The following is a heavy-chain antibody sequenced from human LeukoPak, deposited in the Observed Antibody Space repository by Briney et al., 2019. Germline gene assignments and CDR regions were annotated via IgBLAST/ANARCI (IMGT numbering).Heavy chain of an antibody. D-gene: IGHD3-3*01. V-gene: IGHV4-39*01. CDR2: IYYSGST. CDR1: GGSISSSSYY. Sequence: SETLSLTCTVSGGSISSSSYYWGWIRQPPGKGLEWIGSIYYSGSTNYNPSLKSRVTISVDTSKNQFSLKLSSVTAADTAVYYCARHDSTGFWSGYPGDYYYYGMDVWGQGTTVTVSS. CDR3: ARHDSTGFWSGYPGDYYYYGMDV. J-gene: IGHJ6*02.